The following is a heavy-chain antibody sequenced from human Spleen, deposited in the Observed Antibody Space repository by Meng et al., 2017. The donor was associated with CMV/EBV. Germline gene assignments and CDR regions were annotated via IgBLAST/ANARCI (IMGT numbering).Heavy chain of an antibody. J-gene: IGHJ6*02. V-gene: IGHV3-30*14. CDR2: ISYDGSNK. D-gene: IGHD1-26*01. Sequence: GESLKISCAASGFTFSSSAMHWVRQAPGKGLEWVAIISYDGSNKDYADSVKGRFTISRDNSKNTLYLQMNSLRAEDTAVYYCARGRVDSGELITATIGYYYGMDVWGQGTTVTVSS. CDR1: GFTFSSSA. CDR3: ARGRVDSGELITATIGYYYGMDV.